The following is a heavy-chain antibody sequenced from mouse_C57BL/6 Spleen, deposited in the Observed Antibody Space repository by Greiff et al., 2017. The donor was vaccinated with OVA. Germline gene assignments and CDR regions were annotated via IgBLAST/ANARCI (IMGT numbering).Heavy chain of an antibody. CDR1: GFTFSSYG. J-gene: IGHJ1*03. CDR3: ARLYYGSSYEYFDV. Sequence: EVQLVESGGDLVKPGGSLKLSCAASGFTFSSYGMSWVRQTPDKRLEWVATISSGGSYTYYPDSVKGRFTISRDNAKNTLYLQMSSLKSEDTATYYCARLYYGSSYEYFDVWGTGTTVTVSS. CDR2: ISSGGSYT. V-gene: IGHV5-6*01. D-gene: IGHD1-1*01.